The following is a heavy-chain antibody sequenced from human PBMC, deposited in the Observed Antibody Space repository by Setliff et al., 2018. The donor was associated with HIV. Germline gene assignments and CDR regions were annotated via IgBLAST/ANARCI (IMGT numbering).Heavy chain of an antibody. V-gene: IGHV4-4*07. Sequence: LSLTCTVSGGSISGYYWSWIRQPAGKRLEWIGRIYSNGNTNYNPSPKGRVTMSVSTSKNQFSLNLSSVTAADTAVYYCTTVVPAAIPYFDYWGQGALVTVSS. D-gene: IGHD2-2*01. CDR1: GGSISGYY. CDR2: IYSNGNT. CDR3: TTVVPAAIPYFDY. J-gene: IGHJ4*02.